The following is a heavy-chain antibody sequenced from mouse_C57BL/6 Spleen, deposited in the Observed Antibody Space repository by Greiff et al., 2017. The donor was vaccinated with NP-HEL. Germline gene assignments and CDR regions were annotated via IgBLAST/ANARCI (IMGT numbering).Heavy chain of an antibody. CDR2: IDPETGGT. V-gene: IGHV1-15*01. Sequence: QVHVKQSGAELVRPGASVTLSCKASGYTFTDYEMHWVKQTPVHGLEWIGAIDPETGGTAYNQKFKGKAILTADKSSSTAYMELRSLTSEDSAVYYCTRRYYGNDVGFAYWGQGTLVTVSA. D-gene: IGHD2-2*01. CDR3: TRRYYGNDVGFAY. J-gene: IGHJ3*01. CDR1: GYTFTDYE.